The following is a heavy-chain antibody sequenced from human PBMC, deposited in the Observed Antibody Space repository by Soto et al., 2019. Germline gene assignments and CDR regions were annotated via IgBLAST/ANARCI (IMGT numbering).Heavy chain of an antibody. D-gene: IGHD3-10*01. CDR3: ARGRHFYGIDY. J-gene: IGHJ4*02. CDR2: IDHSGST. Sequence: SEALSLTSDEIGGSFSGYFWSWVRQPPGRGLDWIGEIDHSGSTNYNPSLKSRVTISVDTSKNQFSLKLSSVTAADTAVYYCARGRHFYGIDYWGQGALVPVSS. V-gene: IGHV4-34*01. CDR1: GGSFSGYF.